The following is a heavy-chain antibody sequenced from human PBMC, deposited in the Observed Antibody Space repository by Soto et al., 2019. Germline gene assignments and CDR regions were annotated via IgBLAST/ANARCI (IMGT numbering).Heavy chain of an antibody. J-gene: IGHJ4*02. CDR2: IIPILGIA. D-gene: IGHD6-13*01. CDR3: ASTAPYSSSWYNY. CDR1: GGTFSSYT. Sequence: GASVKVSCKASGGTFSSYTISWVRQAPGQGLEWMGRIIPILGIANYAQKFQGRVTITADKSTSTAYMELSSLRSEDTAVYYCASTAPYSSSWYNYWGQGTLVTVSS. V-gene: IGHV1-69*02.